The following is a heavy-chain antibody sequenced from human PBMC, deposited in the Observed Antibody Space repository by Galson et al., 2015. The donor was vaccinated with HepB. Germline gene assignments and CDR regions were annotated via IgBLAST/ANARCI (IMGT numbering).Heavy chain of an antibody. V-gene: IGHV3-30*04. CDR1: GFLFTAYP. D-gene: IGHD4-11*01. CDR2: VSFDGSYT. Sequence: SLRLSCAVSGFLFTAYPLHWVRQAPGKGPEWVAVVSFDGSYTNYTGSVKGRFTISRDNSNRILYLDMGSLRPEDTAVYYCARSEYSLFYFDYWGQGTLITVSS. J-gene: IGHJ4*02. CDR3: ARSEYSLFYFDY.